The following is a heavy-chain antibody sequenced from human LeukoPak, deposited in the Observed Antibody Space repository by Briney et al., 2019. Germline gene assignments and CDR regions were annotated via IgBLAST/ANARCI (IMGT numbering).Heavy chain of an antibody. CDR3: ARNLPYGDPSDY. CDR1: GFTFSTYW. CDR2: INQGGSEK. V-gene: IGHV3-7*03. J-gene: IGHJ4*02. Sequence: GGSLRLSCAASGFTFSTYWMTWVRQAPGKGLEWVANINQGGSEKYYVDSVKGRFTISRDNAKNSLFLQMNSLRGEDTAVYYCARNLPYGDPSDYWGQGTLVTVSS. D-gene: IGHD4-17*01.